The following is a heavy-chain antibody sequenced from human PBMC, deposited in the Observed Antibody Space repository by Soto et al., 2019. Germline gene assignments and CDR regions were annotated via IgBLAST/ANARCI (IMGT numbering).Heavy chain of an antibody. J-gene: IGHJ6*03. CDR1: GFTFSSYS. V-gene: IGHV3-48*01. CDR2: ISSSSSTI. Sequence: GGSLRLSCAASGFTFSSYSMNWVRQAPGKGLEWVSYISSSSSTIYYADSVKGRFTISRDNAKNSLYLQMNSLRAEDTAVYYCARDPGDCSSTSCYPAAYYYYMDVWGKGTTVTVSS. CDR3: ARDPGDCSSTSCYPAAYYYYMDV. D-gene: IGHD2-2*01.